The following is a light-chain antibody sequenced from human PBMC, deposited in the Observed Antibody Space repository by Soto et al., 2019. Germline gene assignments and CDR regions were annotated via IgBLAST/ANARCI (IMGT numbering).Light chain of an antibody. J-gene: IGKJ1*01. CDR3: QRYNNGRT. V-gene: IGKV1-27*01. CDR2: AAS. Sequence: IQMTQSPSSLSASLGDRVIITCRASQGIANYLAWYQQKPGKPPKLLIYAASTLQPGVPSRFSGSGSGTDFTLNINSLQPEDIATYYCQRYNNGRTFGQGTKVDIK. CDR1: QGIANY.